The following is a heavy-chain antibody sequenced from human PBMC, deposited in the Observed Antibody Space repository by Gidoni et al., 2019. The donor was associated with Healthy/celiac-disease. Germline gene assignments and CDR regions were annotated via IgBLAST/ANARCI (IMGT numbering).Heavy chain of an antibody. CDR3: AYGDYGPGDY. J-gene: IGHJ4*02. Sequence: QVQLQESGPGLVKPSETLSLTCAVSGYSISSGYYWGWIRQPPGKGLEWIGSIYHSGSTYYNPSLKSLVTISVDTSKNQFSLKLSSVTAADTAVYYCAYGDYGPGDYWGQGTLVTVSS. CDR1: GYSISSGYY. D-gene: IGHD4-17*01. V-gene: IGHV4-38-2*01. CDR2: IYHSGST.